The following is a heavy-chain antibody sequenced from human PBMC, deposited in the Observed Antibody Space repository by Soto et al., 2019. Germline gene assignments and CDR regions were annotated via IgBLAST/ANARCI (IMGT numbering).Heavy chain of an antibody. CDR1: GYTFTSYY. CDR2: INPSGGST. Sequence: GASVKVSCKASGYTFTSYYMHWVRQAPGQGLEWMGIINPSGGSTSYAQKFQGRVTMTRDTSTSTVYMELSSLRSEDTAVYYCARRGYCISTSCQTPNWFDPWGQGTLVTVPQ. V-gene: IGHV1-46*01. CDR3: ARRGYCISTSCQTPNWFDP. D-gene: IGHD2-2*01. J-gene: IGHJ5*02.